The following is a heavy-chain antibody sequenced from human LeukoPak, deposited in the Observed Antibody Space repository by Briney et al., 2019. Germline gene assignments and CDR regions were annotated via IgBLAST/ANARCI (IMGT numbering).Heavy chain of an antibody. J-gene: IGHJ3*02. Sequence: ASVKVSCKASGYTFTSHYMHWVRQAPGQGLEWMGWINPNSGGTNYAQKFQGRVTMTRDTSISTAYMELSRLRSDDTAVYYCARWPVTGDDAFDIWGQGTMVTVSS. CDR3: ARWPVTGDDAFDI. CDR2: INPNSGGT. CDR1: GYTFTSHY. V-gene: IGHV1-2*02. D-gene: IGHD7-27*01.